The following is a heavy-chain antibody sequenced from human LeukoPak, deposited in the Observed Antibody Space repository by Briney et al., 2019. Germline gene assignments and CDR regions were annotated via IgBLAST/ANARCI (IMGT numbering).Heavy chain of an antibody. CDR2: ISGGST. Sequence: GGSLRLSCAASGFTVSSNEMSWVRQAPGKGLEWVSSISGGSTYYADSRKGRFTISRDNAKNSLYLQMNSLRAEDTALYYCARSRDGYGEIYYYYYMDVWGKGTTVTVSS. V-gene: IGHV3-38*03. CDR1: GFTVSSNE. CDR3: ARSRDGYGEIYYYYYMDV. D-gene: IGHD4-17*01. J-gene: IGHJ6*03.